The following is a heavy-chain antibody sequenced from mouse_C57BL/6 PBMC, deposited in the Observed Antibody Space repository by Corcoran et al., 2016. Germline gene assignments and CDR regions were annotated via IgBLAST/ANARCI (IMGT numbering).Heavy chain of an antibody. CDR2: INPYNGGT. V-gene: IGHV1-19*01. D-gene: IGHD2-5*01. J-gene: IGHJ4*01. Sequence: EVQLQQSGPVLVKPGASVKMSCKASGYTFTDYYMNWVKQSHGKSLEWIGVINPYNGGTSYNQKFKGKATLTVDKSSSTAYMELNSLTSADSAVYYCARRYSNNWAMDYWGQGTSITVSS. CDR3: ARRYSNNWAMDY. CDR1: GYTFTDYY.